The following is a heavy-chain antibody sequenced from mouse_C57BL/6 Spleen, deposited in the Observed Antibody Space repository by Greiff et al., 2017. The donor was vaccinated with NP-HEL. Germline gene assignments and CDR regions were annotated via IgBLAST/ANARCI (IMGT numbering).Heavy chain of an antibody. V-gene: IGHV5-12*01. D-gene: IGHD1-1*01. CDR3: ASPYYGSSYGYFDV. CDR2: ISNGGGST. Sequence: EVQVVESGGGLVQPGGSLKLSCAASGFTFSDYYMYWVRQTPEKRLEWVAYISNGGGSTYYPDTVKGRFTISRDNAKNTLYLQMSRLKSEDTAMYYCASPYYGSSYGYFDVWGTGTTVTVSS. J-gene: IGHJ1*03. CDR1: GFTFSDYY.